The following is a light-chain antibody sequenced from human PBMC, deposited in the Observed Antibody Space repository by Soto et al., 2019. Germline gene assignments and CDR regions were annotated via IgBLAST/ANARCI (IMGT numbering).Light chain of an antibody. CDR2: KAS. CDR1: QSVSSW. V-gene: IGKV1-5*03. Sequence: DIQMTQSPSTLSASVGDRVTITCRASQSVSSWLAWYQQIPGKAPKLLIYKASTLHSGVPSRFSGSGSGTDFTLTISSLQPEDVATYYCQKYDSAPLTFGGGTKVEIK. J-gene: IGKJ4*01. CDR3: QKYDSAPLT.